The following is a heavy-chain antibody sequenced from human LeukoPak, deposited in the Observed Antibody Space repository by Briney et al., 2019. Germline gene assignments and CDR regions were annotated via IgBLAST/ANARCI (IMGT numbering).Heavy chain of an antibody. Sequence: SQTLSLTCAISGDSVSSNSADWNWIRQSPSRGLEWLGRTYYRSKWYNDYAVSVESRITINPDTSKNQFSLQLNPVTPEDTAVYYCAGGTGVFDYWGQGTLVTVSS. CDR3: AGGTGVFDY. V-gene: IGHV6-1*01. CDR2: TYYRSKWYN. J-gene: IGHJ4*02. D-gene: IGHD7-27*01. CDR1: GDSVSSNSAD.